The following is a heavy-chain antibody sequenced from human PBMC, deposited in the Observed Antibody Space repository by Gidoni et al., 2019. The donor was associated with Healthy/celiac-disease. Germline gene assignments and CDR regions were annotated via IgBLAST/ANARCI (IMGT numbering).Heavy chain of an antibody. CDR3: ARKSLYHHGFDP. Sequence: QVLVVGSGVGLVRAGVSLRRSGAASGFTFSDYYMRWLRPAPGKGLECVSDSSSSSYYTNDADCVNSRFTNSRDNAKNSLYLQRNSLRAEDTAVYHCARKSLYHHGFDPWGQGTLVTVSS. V-gene: IGHV3-11*06. J-gene: IGHJ5*02. D-gene: IGHD2-15*01. CDR2: SSSSSYYT. CDR1: GFTFSDYY.